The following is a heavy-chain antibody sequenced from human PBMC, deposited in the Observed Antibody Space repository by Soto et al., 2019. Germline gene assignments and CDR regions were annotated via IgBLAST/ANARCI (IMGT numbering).Heavy chain of an antibody. J-gene: IGHJ4*02. D-gene: IGHD3-9*01. V-gene: IGHV2-5*02. Sequence: QITLKESGPPLVKPTQTLTLTCTFSGFSLSTSGVGVGWIRQPPGKALEWLALIYWDDDKRYSPSLKSRLTITKDTSKNQVVLTMTNMDPVDTATYYCAHVYYDILTGYYPCYFDYWGQGTLVTVSS. CDR3: AHVYYDILTGYYPCYFDY. CDR1: GFSLSTSGVG. CDR2: IYWDDDK.